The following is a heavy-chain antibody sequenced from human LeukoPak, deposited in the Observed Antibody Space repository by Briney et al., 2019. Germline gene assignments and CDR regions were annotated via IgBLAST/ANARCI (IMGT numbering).Heavy chain of an antibody. CDR2: ISGSGGST. V-gene: IGHV3-23*01. CDR3: ARVRRDSSGWYHVDS. Sequence: QAGGSLRLSCAASGFTFSSYAMNWVRQAPGKGLEWVSAISGSGGSTYYADSVKGRFTISRENAKNSFYLQMNSLRAGDTAVYYCARVRRDSSGWYHVDSWGQGTLVTVPS. CDR1: GFTFSSYA. D-gene: IGHD6-19*01. J-gene: IGHJ5*01.